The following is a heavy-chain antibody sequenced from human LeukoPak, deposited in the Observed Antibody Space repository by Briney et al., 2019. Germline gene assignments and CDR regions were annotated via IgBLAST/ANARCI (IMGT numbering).Heavy chain of an antibody. Sequence: ASVKVSCKASGYTFTGHYMHWVRQAPGQGLEWMGWINPNSGGTNYAQKFQGRVTMTRDTSISTAYMELSRLRSDDTAVYYCARDLGVRGVQAYYFDYWGQGTLVTVSS. CDR1: GYTFTGHY. V-gene: IGHV1-2*02. CDR3: ARDLGVRGVQAYYFDY. J-gene: IGHJ4*02. D-gene: IGHD3-10*01. CDR2: INPNSGGT.